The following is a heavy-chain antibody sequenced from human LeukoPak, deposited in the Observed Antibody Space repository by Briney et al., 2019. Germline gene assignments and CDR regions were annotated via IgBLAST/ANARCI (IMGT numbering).Heavy chain of an antibody. CDR1: GFTFSSYW. J-gene: IGHJ6*02. Sequence: GGSLRLSCAASGFTFSSYWMSWVRQAPGKGLEWVANIKQDGSEKYYVDSVKGRFTISRDNAKNSLYLQMNSLRAEDTAVYYCAREGPGYYYYGMGVWGQGTTGTVSS. V-gene: IGHV3-7*01. CDR2: IKQDGSEK. CDR3: AREGPGYYYYGMGV.